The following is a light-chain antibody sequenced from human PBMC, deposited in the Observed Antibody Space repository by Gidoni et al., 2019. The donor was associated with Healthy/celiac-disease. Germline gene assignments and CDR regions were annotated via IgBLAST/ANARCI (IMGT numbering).Light chain of an antibody. Sequence: QSALTQPRSVSRSPGQSVTISCTGTSSDVGGYNYVSWYQQHPGKAPKLMIYDVSKRPSGVPDRFSGSKSGNTASLTISGLQAEDEADYYCCSYAGSYKRVFGGGTKLTVL. V-gene: IGLV2-11*01. CDR2: DVS. CDR1: SSDVGGYNY. CDR3: CSYAGSYKRV. J-gene: IGLJ2*01.